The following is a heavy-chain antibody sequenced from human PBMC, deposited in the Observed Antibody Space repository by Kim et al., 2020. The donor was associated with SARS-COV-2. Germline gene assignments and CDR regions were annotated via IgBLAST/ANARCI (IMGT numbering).Heavy chain of an antibody. CDR2: ISAYNGNT. Sequence: ASVKVSCKASGYTFTSYGISWVRQAPGQGLEWMGWISAYNGNTNYAQKLQGRVTMTTDTSTSTAYMELRSLRSDDTAVYYCAREETGYSSSWYTGGGYFDYWGQGTLVTVSS. D-gene: IGHD6-13*01. CDR1: GYTFTSYG. V-gene: IGHV1-18*01. J-gene: IGHJ4*02. CDR3: AREETGYSSSWYTGGGYFDY.